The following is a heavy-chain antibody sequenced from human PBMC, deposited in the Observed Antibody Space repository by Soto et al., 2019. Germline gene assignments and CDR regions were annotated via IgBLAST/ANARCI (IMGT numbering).Heavy chain of an antibody. V-gene: IGHV3-15*01. J-gene: IGHJ4*02. D-gene: IGHD3-10*01. CDR3: TTVPGSYGYLDY. CDR1: GFTISNAW. CDR2: IKSKTDGGTT. Sequence: EVQLVESGGGLVKPGGSLRLSCAASGFTISNAWMSWVRQAPGKGLEWVGRIKSKTDGGTTDYAAPLKGRFTISRDDSKNTLYLQMSSLKTEDTAVYYCTTVPGSYGYLDYWGQGTLVTVSS.